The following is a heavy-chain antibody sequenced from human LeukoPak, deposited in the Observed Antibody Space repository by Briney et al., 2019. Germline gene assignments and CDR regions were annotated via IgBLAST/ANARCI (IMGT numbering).Heavy chain of an antibody. CDR3: ATGEYYDSSGYYSFDY. CDR2: FDPEDGET. D-gene: IGHD3-22*01. J-gene: IGHJ4*02. V-gene: IGHV1-24*01. Sequence: ASVKVSCRVSGYALTELSMHWVRQAPGKGLECMGGFDPEDGETIYAQKFQGRVTMTEDTSTDTAYMELSSLRSEDTAVYYCATGEYYDSSGYYSFDYWGQGTLVTVSS. CDR1: GYALTELS.